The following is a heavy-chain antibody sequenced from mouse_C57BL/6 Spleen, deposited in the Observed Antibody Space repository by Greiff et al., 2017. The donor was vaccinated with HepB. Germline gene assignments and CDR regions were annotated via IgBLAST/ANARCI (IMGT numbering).Heavy chain of an antibody. D-gene: IGHD4-1*01. J-gene: IGHJ2*01. V-gene: IGHV1-50*01. Sequence: VQLQQSGAELVKPGASVKLSCKASGYTFTSYWMQWVKQRPGQGLEWIGEIDPSDSYTNYNQKFKGKATLTVDTSSSTAYMQLSSLTSEDSAVYYCARPPANWDVGYWGQGTTLTVSS. CDR3: ARPPANWDVGY. CDR2: IDPSDSYT. CDR1: GYTFTSYW.